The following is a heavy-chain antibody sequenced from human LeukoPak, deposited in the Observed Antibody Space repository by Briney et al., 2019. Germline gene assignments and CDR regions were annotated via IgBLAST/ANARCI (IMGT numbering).Heavy chain of an antibody. V-gene: IGHV1-18*01. D-gene: IGHD3-3*01. J-gene: IGHJ4*02. CDR1: GYTFTSYG. CDR2: ISAYNGNT. CDR3: ARDPDDFWSGYSDY. Sequence: GASVKVSCKASGYTFTSYGISWVRQAPGQGLEWMGWISAYNGNTNYAQKLQGRVTMTTDTSTSTAYMELRSLRSDDTAVYYCARDPDDFWSGYSDYWGQGTLVTVSS.